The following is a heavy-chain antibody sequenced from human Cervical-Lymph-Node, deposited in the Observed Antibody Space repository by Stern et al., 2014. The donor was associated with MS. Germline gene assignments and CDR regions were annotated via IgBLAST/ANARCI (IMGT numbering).Heavy chain of an antibody. CDR2: IYWDDDK. Sequence: QITLKESGPTLVKPTQTLTLTCTFSGVSLTTSGVGVGWIRQSPGKALEWLALIYWDDDKRYSPSLKNRLTITKDISKNQVVLTLTDMNPVDTGTYYCAHKGCTSDCFNWFEPWGPGLLVTVSS. D-gene: IGHD2-21*02. CDR1: GVSLTTSGVG. J-gene: IGHJ5*02. CDR3: AHKGCTSDCFNWFEP. V-gene: IGHV2-5*02.